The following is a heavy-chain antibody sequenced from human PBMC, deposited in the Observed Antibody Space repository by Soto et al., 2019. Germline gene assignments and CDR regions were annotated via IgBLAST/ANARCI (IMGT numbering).Heavy chain of an antibody. V-gene: IGHV3-11*06. CDR2: ISSSSSYT. D-gene: IGHD6-13*01. Sequence: QVQLVESGGGLVKPGGSLRLSCAAYGFTFSDYYMSWIRQAPGKGLEWVSYISSSSSYTNYADSVKGRFTISRDNAKNSLYLQMNSLRAEDTAVYYCARVLSSSWYMVSYFDYWGQGTLVTVSS. J-gene: IGHJ4*02. CDR3: ARVLSSSWYMVSYFDY. CDR1: GFTFSDYY.